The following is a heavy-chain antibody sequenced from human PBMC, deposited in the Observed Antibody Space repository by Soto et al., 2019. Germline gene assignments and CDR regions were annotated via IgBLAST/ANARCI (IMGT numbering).Heavy chain of an antibody. CDR1: GFSLTTSGVG. CDR3: AHRVLRTVFGLVTTTAIYFDF. Sequence: QITLNESGPTQVKPRQTLTLTCTFSGFSLTTSGVGVGWIRQSPGKAPEWLALIYWDDDKRYRPSLKSRLTITKDTSKNQVVLTMADLDPADTATYYCAHRVLRTVFGLVTTTAIYFDFWGQGTSVAVSS. D-gene: IGHD3-3*01. V-gene: IGHV2-5*02. CDR2: IYWDDDK. J-gene: IGHJ4*02.